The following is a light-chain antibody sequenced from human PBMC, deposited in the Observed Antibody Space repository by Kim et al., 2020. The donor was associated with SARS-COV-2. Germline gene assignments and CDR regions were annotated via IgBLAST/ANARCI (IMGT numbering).Light chain of an antibody. CDR1: SSDVGGFNY. J-gene: IGLJ3*02. V-gene: IGLV2-14*03. CDR2: DVS. CDR3: SSYTSSISWV. Sequence: GQSINMSCTGTSSDVGGFNYVSWYQQHPGKAPKLMIYDVSTRPSGVSDRFSGSKSGNTASLTISGLQAEDEAVYYCSSYTSSISWVFGGGTQLTVL.